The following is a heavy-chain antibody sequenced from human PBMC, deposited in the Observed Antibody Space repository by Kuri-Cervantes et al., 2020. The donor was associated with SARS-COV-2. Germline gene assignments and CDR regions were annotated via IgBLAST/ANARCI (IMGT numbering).Heavy chain of an antibody. V-gene: IGHV3-66*04. J-gene: IGHJ4*02. CDR2: IYSGGST. D-gene: IGHD4-23*01. CDR3: ARQALRWYYFDY. CDR1: GFSVSSNY. Sequence: GESLKISCTASGFSVSSNYMNWVRQAPGKGLEWVSIIYSGGSTFYADSVKGRFTISRDNSKNTLYLQMNSLRAEDTAVYYCARQALRWYYFDYWGQGTLVTVSS.